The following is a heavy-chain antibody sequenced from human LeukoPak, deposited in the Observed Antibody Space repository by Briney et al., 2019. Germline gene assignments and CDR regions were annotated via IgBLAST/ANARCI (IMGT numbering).Heavy chain of an antibody. J-gene: IGHJ4*02. CDR3: AREDYSGYDFYDY. V-gene: IGHV3-64D*09. CDR1: GFTFSRYG. D-gene: IGHD5-12*01. Sequence: GGSLRLSCSASGFTFSRYGMHWVRQAPGKGLEYVSAIVSNGDSTYYADSVKGRFTISRDNAKNTLYLQMSSLRPDDTAVYYCAREDYSGYDFYDYWGQGSLVTVSS. CDR2: IVSNGDST.